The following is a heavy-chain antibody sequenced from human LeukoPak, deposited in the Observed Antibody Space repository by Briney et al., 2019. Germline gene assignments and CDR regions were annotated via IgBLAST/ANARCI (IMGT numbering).Heavy chain of an antibody. D-gene: IGHD2-15*01. J-gene: IGHJ4*02. CDR1: GYTFTDYD. V-gene: IGHV1-2*02. CDR3: ARYCSGGTCYGSFDN. Sequence: ASVKVSCKTSGYTFTDYDITWVRQAPGQGLEWMGWINPNSGGTNYAQKFQGRVTMTRDTSISTAYMELSSLRSEDTAVYYCARYCSGGTCYGSFDNWGQGTLVTVSS. CDR2: INPNSGGT.